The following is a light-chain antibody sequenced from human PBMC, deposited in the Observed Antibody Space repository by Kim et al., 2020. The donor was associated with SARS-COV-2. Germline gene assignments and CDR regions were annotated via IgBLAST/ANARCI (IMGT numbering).Light chain of an antibody. Sequence: SSELTQDPTVSVALGQTVRITCQGDSLRSYYVTWYQQRPRQAPVLVIYGRNNRPSGIPDRFSGSTSGNTGSLTISGAQAEDEADYYCQSRDSGGNVLFGGGTKLTVL. CDR3: QSRDSGGNVL. V-gene: IGLV3-19*01. CDR1: SLRSYY. CDR2: GRN. J-gene: IGLJ2*01.